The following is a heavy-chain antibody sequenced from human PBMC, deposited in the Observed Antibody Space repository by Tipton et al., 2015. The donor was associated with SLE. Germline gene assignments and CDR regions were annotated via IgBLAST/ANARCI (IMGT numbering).Heavy chain of an antibody. CDR2: IYYSGAT. V-gene: IGHV4-31*03. D-gene: IGHD6-19*01. CDR3: ARRGQIRAMPGSIYYYYAMDV. J-gene: IGHJ6*02. Sequence: TLSLTCSVSGGSISSNPYYWSWIRQLPGKGLEWIGYIYYSGATYYNPSLKSRVSISADTSQNQFSLNLNFVTAADTAVYYCARRGQIRAMPGSIYYYYAMDVWGHGTTVAVSS. CDR1: GGSISSNPYY.